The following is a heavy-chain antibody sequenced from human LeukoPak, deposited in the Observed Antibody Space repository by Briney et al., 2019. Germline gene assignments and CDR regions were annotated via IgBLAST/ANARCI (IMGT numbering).Heavy chain of an antibody. CDR1: GGSISSSSYY. CDR3: ARKRPWGLSRYFDY. J-gene: IGHJ4*02. V-gene: IGHV4-39*07. D-gene: IGHD7-27*01. CDR2: IYTSGST. Sequence: SETLSLTCTVSGGSISSSSYYWGWIRQPPGKGLEWIGRIYTSGSTNYNPSLKSRVTISLDTSKNQFSLKLSSVTAADTAVYYCARKRPWGLSRYFDYWGQGTLVTVSS.